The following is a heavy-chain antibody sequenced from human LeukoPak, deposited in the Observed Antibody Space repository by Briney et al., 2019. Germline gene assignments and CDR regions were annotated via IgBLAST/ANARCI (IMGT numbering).Heavy chain of an antibody. V-gene: IGHV3-21*01. CDR2: ISRNSSYI. CDR1: GFTFSSYS. D-gene: IGHD1-26*01. CDR3: ARAGQREYFDY. Sequence: PGGSLRLSCAASGFTFSSYSMNWVRQAPGKGLEWVSSISRNSSYIYYADSVKGRFTISRDNAKNSLYLQMNSLRAEDTAVYYCARAGQREYFDYWGQGTLVTVSS. J-gene: IGHJ4*02.